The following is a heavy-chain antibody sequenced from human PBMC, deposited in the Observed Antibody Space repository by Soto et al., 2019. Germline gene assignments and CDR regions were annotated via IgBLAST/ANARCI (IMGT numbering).Heavy chain of an antibody. CDR2: ITGTGGST. CDR1: GFTFSSYA. J-gene: IGHJ4*02. D-gene: IGHD3-10*01. CDR3: ARESSPITVVRGVVDY. Sequence: EVQLLESGGGLVQPGGSLRLSCAASGFTFSSYAMNWIRQAPGKGLEWVSSITGTGGSTYNADSVKGRFTISRDNSKNTLYLQMSGLRAEDTAIYYCARESSPITVVRGVVDYWGQGTLVTVSP. V-gene: IGHV3-23*01.